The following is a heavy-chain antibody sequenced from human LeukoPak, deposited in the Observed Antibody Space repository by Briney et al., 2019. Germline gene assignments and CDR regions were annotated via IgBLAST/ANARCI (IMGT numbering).Heavy chain of an antibody. Sequence: GGSLRLSCAASGFTFSSYWMSWVRLAPGKGLEGVANRKQDGSEKYYVDSVKGRFTISRDNAKNSLYLQMNSLRAEDTAVYYCARDVPPYYFDYWGQGTLVTVSS. J-gene: IGHJ4*02. CDR3: ARDVPPYYFDY. CDR2: RKQDGSEK. CDR1: GFTFSSYW. V-gene: IGHV3-7*01.